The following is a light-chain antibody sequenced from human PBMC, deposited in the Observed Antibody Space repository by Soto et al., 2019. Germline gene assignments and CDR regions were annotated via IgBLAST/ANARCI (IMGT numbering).Light chain of an antibody. CDR2: GAS. V-gene: IGKV3-15*01. J-gene: IGKJ1*01. CDR3: QQYDTWLVWT. Sequence: TQSPTTLCVPPVATATPSCRANQSVSSNLAWYQQKPGQAPRLLIYGASTRATAIPARFSGSGSGTEFTLNITSLQSEDIAVYYCQQYDTWLVWTFGQGTKVDIK. CDR1: QSVSSN.